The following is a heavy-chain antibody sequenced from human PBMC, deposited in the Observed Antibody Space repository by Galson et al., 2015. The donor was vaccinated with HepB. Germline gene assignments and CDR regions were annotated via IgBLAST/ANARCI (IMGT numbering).Heavy chain of an antibody. V-gene: IGHV4-34*12. CDR2: SIYSGNT. CDR1: GGSFSGFY. CDR3: ARAQGCSGGSCYGY. D-gene: IGHD2-15*01. Sequence: LSLTCAVYGGSFSGFYLTWIRQPPGKGLEWIGESIYSGNTNYNPSLKSRVSISIDTSKNQFSLKLTSVTAADTAMYYCARAQGCSGGSCYGYWGQGTLVTVAS. J-gene: IGHJ4*02.